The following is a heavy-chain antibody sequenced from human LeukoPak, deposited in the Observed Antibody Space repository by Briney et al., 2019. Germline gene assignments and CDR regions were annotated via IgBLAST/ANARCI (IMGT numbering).Heavy chain of an antibody. V-gene: IGHV3-23*01. CDR1: GFTFSSYA. Sequence: GGSLRLSCAASGFTFSSYAMSWVRQAPGKGLEWVSAISGSGGSTYYADSVKGRFTISRDNSKNTLYLQMNSLRAEDTAVYYCAKGLRIMITFGGVIDYWGQGTLVAVSS. J-gene: IGHJ4*02. CDR3: AKGLRIMITFGGVIDY. CDR2: ISGSGGST. D-gene: IGHD3-16*02.